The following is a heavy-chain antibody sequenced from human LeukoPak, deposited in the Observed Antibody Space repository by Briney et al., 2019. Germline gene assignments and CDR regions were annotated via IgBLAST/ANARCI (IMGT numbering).Heavy chain of an antibody. J-gene: IGHJ3*02. CDR1: GGSFSGYY. D-gene: IGHD5-12*01. CDR2: INHSGST. V-gene: IGHV4-34*01. CDR3: ARAVGYSGYDRVFAFDI. Sequence: PSETLSLTCAVYGGSFSGYYWSWIRQPPGKGLEWIGEINHSGSTNYNPSLKSRVTISVDTSKNQFSLKLSSVTAADTAVYYCARAVGYSGYDRVFAFDIWGQGTMVTVSS.